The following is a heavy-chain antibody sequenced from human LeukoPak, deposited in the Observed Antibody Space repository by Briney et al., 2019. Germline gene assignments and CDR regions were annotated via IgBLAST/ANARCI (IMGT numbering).Heavy chain of an antibody. D-gene: IGHD6-13*01. CDR2: IYPGDSDT. CDR3: ARLLKYSSIDGYWFDP. Sequence: KVSCKASGYTFTSYYMHWVRQMPGKGLEWTGIIYPGDSDTRYSPSFQGQVTISADKSISTAYLQWSSLKASDTAMYYCARLLKYSSIDGYWFDPWGQGTLVTVSS. CDR1: GYTFTSYY. J-gene: IGHJ5*02. V-gene: IGHV5-51*01.